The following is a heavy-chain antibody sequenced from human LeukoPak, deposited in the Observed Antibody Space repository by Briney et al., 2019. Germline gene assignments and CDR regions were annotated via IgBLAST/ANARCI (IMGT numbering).Heavy chain of an antibody. Sequence: SETLSLTCTVSGGSISSYYWSWIRQPPGKGLEWIGYIYYSGSTNYNPSLKSRVTISVDTSKNQFSLKLSSVTAADTAVYYCARGHDGDYVSYYYYVDVWGKGTTVTVSS. CDR1: GGSISSYY. V-gene: IGHV4-59*01. CDR3: ARGHDGDYVSYYYYVDV. CDR2: IYYSGST. D-gene: IGHD4-17*01. J-gene: IGHJ6*03.